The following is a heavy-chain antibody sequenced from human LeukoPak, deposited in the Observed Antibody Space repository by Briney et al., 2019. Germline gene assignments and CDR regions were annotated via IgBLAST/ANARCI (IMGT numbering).Heavy chain of an antibody. CDR3: ARGGYSSSWLYAFDI. J-gene: IGHJ3*02. Sequence: GGSLRLSCAASGFTFSSYEMNWVRQAPGKGLEWVSYISSSGSTIYYADSVKGRFTISRDNAKNSLYLQMNSLKAEDTAVYYCARGGYSSSWLYAFDIWGQGTMVTVSS. V-gene: IGHV3-48*03. CDR1: GFTFSSYE. CDR2: ISSSGSTI. D-gene: IGHD6-13*01.